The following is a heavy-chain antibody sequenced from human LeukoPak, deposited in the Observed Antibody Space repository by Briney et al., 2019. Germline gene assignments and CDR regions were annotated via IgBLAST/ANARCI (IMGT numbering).Heavy chain of an antibody. CDR2: IYTSGST. CDR3: ARENRVLRIFDY. D-gene: IGHD5-12*01. Sequence: NSSETLSLTCTVSGGSISSYYWSWIRQPAGKGLEWIGRIYTSGSTNYNPSLKSRVTMSVDTSKNQFSLKLSSVTAADTAVYYCARENRVLRIFDYWGQGTLVTVSS. V-gene: IGHV4-4*07. J-gene: IGHJ4*02. CDR1: GGSISSYY.